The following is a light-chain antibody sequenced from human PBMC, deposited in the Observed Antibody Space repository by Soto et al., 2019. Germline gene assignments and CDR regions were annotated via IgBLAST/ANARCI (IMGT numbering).Light chain of an antibody. V-gene: IGKV3-20*01. CDR2: DAS. CDR1: QSVSSSY. J-gene: IGKJ2*01. Sequence: EIVLTQSPGTLSLSPGERATLTCRASQSVSSSYLAWYHQKPGQAPRLLMYDASSRATGIPDRFSGSGSGTDFTLTISRLEPDDFAVYYCQQFGTSFPYTFGQGTKLDIK. CDR3: QQFGTSFPYT.